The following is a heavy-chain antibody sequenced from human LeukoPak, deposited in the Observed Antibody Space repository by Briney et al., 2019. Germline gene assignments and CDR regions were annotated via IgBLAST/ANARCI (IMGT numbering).Heavy chain of an antibody. D-gene: IGHD6-19*01. CDR1: GFTFDDYG. J-gene: IGHJ2*01. V-gene: IGHV3-20*04. CDR3: ARDASGWQREPYWYFDF. Sequence: PGGSLRLSCAASGFTFDDYGMSWVRQVPGKGLEWVSGINWNGDNTGYADSVKGRFTISRDNAKNSLYLQMNSLRVEDTALYYCARDASGWQREPYWYFDFWGRGTLVTVSS. CDR2: INWNGDNT.